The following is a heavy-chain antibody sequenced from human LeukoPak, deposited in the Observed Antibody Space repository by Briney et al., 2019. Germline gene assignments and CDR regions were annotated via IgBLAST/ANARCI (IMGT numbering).Heavy chain of an antibody. D-gene: IGHD5-18*01. CDR2: IYYSGST. J-gene: IGHJ4*02. V-gene: IGHV4-59*01. CDR3: ATNLGYSWFDY. Sequence: PSETLSLTCTVSGGSISSYYWSWLRQPPGKGLEWIGYIYYSGSTNYNPSLKSRVTISVDTSKNQFSLKLSSVTAADTAVYYCATNLGYSWFDYWGQGTLVTVSS. CDR1: GGSISSYY.